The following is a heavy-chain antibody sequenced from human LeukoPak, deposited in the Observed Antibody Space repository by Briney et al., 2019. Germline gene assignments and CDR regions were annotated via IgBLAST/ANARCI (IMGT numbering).Heavy chain of an antibody. Sequence: SVKVSCKASGGTFSSYAISWVRQAPGQGLEGMGGIIPIFRTANYEQNFQGRVTITADESTSTAYMELSSLRSEDTAVYYCASQVPAQFDPWGQGTLVTVSS. CDR1: GGTFSSYA. CDR2: IIPIFRTA. D-gene: IGHD1-1*01. J-gene: IGHJ5*02. CDR3: ASQVPAQFDP. V-gene: IGHV1-69*01.